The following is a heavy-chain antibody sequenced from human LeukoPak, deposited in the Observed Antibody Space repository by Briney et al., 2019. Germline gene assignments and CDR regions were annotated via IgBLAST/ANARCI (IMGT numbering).Heavy chain of an antibody. J-gene: IGHJ3*02. CDR2: VGGDDAT. CDR3: AKDSWSRNGTYDPFGI. D-gene: IGHD1-1*01. Sequence: GGSLRLSCAASGFTFSDYAMNWVRQAPGKGLEWVSVVGGDDATYYTDSVKGRFTISRDNSKNTLSLQMNSLRLEDTAVYYCAKDSWSRNGTYDPFGIWGQGTMVTVSS. CDR1: GFTFSDYA. V-gene: IGHV3-23*01.